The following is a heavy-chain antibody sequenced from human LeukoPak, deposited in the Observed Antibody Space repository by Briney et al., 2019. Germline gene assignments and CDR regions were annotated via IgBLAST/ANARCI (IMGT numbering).Heavy chain of an antibody. CDR3: ARGQASYYYGSGSYYSAGGVLFDP. V-gene: IGHV4-39*01. CDR2: IYYSGST. Sequence: PSETLSLTCTVSGGSISSSSYYWGWIRQPPGKGLEWIGSIYYSGSTYYNPSLKSRVTISVDTSKNQFSLKLSSVTAADTAVYYCARGQASYYYGSGSYYSAGGVLFDPWGQGTLVTVSS. D-gene: IGHD3-10*01. J-gene: IGHJ5*02. CDR1: GGSISSSSYY.